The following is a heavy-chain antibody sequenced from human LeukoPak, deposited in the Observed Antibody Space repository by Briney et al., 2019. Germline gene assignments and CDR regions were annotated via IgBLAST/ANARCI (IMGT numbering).Heavy chain of an antibody. CDR1: GFTFSSYA. J-gene: IGHJ6*02. Sequence: GGSLRLSCAASGFTFSSYAMHWVRQAPGKGLEWVAVISYGGSNKYYADSVKGRFTISRDNSKNTLYLQMNSLRAEDTAVYYCARDLYYDFWSGFTTYYYYGMDVWGQGTTVTVSS. CDR2: ISYGGSNK. D-gene: IGHD3-3*01. CDR3: ARDLYYDFWSGFTTYYYYGMDV. V-gene: IGHV3-30-3*01.